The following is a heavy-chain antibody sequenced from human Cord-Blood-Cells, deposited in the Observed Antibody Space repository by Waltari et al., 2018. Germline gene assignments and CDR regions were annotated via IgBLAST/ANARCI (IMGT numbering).Heavy chain of an antibody. CDR2: IYHSGST. J-gene: IGHJ4*02. D-gene: IGHD2-15*01. CDR1: GYSISSGYY. CDR3: ARVGAYCSGGSCYSDY. V-gene: IGHV4-38-2*01. Sequence: QVQLQESGPGLVKPSETLSLTCAVSGYSISSGYYWGWIRQPPGKGLEWIGSIYHSGSTYHNPSLKGRVTIPVDTSKNQFSLKRSSVTAADTAVYYCARVGAYCSGGSCYSDYWGQGTLVTVSS.